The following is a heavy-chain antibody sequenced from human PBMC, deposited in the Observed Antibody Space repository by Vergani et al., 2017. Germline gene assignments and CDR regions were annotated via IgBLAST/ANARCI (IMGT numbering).Heavy chain of an antibody. J-gene: IGHJ4*02. Sequence: EVQLLESGGGLVQPGGSLRLSCAASGFTFSSYAMSWVRQAPGKGLEWVSAISGSGGSTYYADSVKGRFTISRDNSKNTLYLQMNSLRAEDTAVYYCAKPLWFGLRSNSATLFDYWGQGTLVTVSS. CDR1: GFTFSSYA. V-gene: IGHV3-23*01. D-gene: IGHD3-10*01. CDR2: ISGSGGST. CDR3: AKPLWFGLRSNSATLFDY.